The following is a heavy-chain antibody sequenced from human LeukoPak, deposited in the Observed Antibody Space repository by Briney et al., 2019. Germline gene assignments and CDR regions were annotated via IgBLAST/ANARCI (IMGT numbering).Heavy chain of an antibody. CDR1: GFTFSSYA. D-gene: IGHD1-14*01. J-gene: IGHJ4*02. CDR3: ARVSEQFEATGPFDY. CDR2: ISYDGSNK. Sequence: PGRSLRLSCAASGFTFSSYAMHWVRQAPGKGLEWVAVISYDGSNKYYADSVKGRFTISRDNSKNTLYLQMNSLRAEDTAVYYCARVSEQFEATGPFDYWGQGTLVTVSS. V-gene: IGHV3-30*04.